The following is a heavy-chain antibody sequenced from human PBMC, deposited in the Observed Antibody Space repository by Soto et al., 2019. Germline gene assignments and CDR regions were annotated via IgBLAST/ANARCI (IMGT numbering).Heavy chain of an antibody. V-gene: IGHV3-53*02. CDR2: TFTGGST. CDR3: AKKPPSSILGCAFGLDV. D-gene: IGHD2-8*01. J-gene: IGHJ6*02. Sequence: EVQLVETGGGLIQPGGSLRLSCLASGFSVTTNYIIWVRQPPGKGLEWVSTTFTGGSTHYADSVKGRFSISRDNSKNTVYLQMNNLRVEDTAVYYCAKKPPSSILGCAFGLDVWGQGTTVSVSS. CDR1: GFSVTTNY.